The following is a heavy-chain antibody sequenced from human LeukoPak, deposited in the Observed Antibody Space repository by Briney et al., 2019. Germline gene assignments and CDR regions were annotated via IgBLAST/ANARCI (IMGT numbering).Heavy chain of an antibody. J-gene: IGHJ3*02. CDR3: AKDWMIVTPRFNTGAPEDAFDI. CDR2: IRYDGSNK. CDR1: GFTFSTYW. Sequence: GGSLRLSCAASGFTFSTYWMHWVRQAPGKGLEWVAFIRYDGSNKYYADSVKGRFTISRDNSKNTLYLQMNSLRAEDTAVYYCAKDWMIVTPRFNTGAPEDAFDIWGQGTMVTVSS. V-gene: IGHV3-30*02. D-gene: IGHD3-22*01.